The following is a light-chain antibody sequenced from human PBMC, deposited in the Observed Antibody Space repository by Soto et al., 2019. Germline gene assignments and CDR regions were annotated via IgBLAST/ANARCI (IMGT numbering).Light chain of an antibody. CDR1: QSVSSSY. V-gene: IGKV3-20*01. CDR2: GAS. CDR3: QQYGSSPLT. J-gene: IGKJ4*01. Sequence: EIVLTQSPGPLSLSPGERATLSCRASQSVSSSYLAWYQQKPGQAPRLLIYGASSRATGIPDRFSGSESGTDLTLTSSRLEPEDFAVYYCQQYGSSPLTFGGGTKVEIK.